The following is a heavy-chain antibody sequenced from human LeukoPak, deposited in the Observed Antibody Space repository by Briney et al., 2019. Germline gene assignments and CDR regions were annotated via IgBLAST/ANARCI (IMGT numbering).Heavy chain of an antibody. J-gene: IGHJ4*02. Sequence: SETLSLTCTVSGGSISSYYWNWIRQPPGKGLEWIGYIYYSGSTYYNPSLKSRVTISVDTSKNQFSLKLSSVTAADTAVYYCARNWYSSSWIHDFWGQGTLVTVSS. D-gene: IGHD6-13*01. CDR3: ARNWYSSSWIHDF. CDR2: IYYSGST. V-gene: IGHV4-59*04. CDR1: GGSISSYY.